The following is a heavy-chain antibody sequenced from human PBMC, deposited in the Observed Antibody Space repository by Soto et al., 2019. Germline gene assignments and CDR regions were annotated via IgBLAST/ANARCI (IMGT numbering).Heavy chain of an antibody. CDR1: GYTFTSYA. Sequence: QVQLVQSGAEVKKPGASVKVSCKASGYTFTSYAMHWVRQAPGQRLEWMGWINAGNGNTKYSQKFQGRVTITRDTSASTAYMELSSLRSEDTAVYYCARGGIAVTGNPLGYWGQGTLVTVSS. J-gene: IGHJ4*02. CDR2: INAGNGNT. V-gene: IGHV1-3*01. D-gene: IGHD6-19*01. CDR3: ARGGIAVTGNPLGY.